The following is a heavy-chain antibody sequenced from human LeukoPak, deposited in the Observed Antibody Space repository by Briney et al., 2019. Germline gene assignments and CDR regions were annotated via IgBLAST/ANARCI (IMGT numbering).Heavy chain of an antibody. CDR3: ARVHRRLQFRWFDP. CDR1: GYTFTSYD. D-gene: IGHD5-24*01. J-gene: IGHJ5*02. Sequence: ASVKVSCKASGYTFTSYDINWVRQATGQGLEWMGWMNPNSGNTGYAQKFQGRVTMTRNTSISTAYMELSSLRSEDTAVYYCARVHRRLQFRWFDPWGQGTLVTVSS. CDR2: MNPNSGNT. V-gene: IGHV1-8*01.